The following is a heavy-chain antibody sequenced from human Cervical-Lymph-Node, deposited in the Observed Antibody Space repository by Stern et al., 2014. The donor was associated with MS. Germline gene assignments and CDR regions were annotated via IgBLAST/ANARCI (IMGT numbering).Heavy chain of an antibody. CDR2: INPRGGSK. V-gene: IGHV1-46*01. CDR3: AREQYSSSWRNYFDY. CDR1: GYTFTSYY. Sequence: QVQLVQSGAEVKKPGASVKVSCKASGYTFTSYYMHWVRQAPGQGLEWMGIINPRGGSKSYAQKFQGRVAMTRDTSKSTVYMELSSLRSEDTAVYYCAREQYSSSWRNYFDYWGQGTLVTVSS. J-gene: IGHJ4*02. D-gene: IGHD6-13*01.